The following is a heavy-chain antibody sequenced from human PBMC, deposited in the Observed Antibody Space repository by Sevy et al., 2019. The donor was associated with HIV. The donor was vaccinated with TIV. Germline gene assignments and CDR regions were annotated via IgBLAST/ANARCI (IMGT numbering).Heavy chain of an antibody. CDR2: ISYEGTVT. V-gene: IGHV3-30*19. CDR1: GFTFSSYG. CDR3: ARDGGYSIKWYPLY. Sequence: GGSLRLSCAASGFTFSSYGIHWVRQAPGKGLEWVAVISYEGTVTFYAASVEGRFTISRDNSKNMLSLQINSLKPEDTAVYYCARDGGYSIKWYPLYWGHGTLVTVSS. D-gene: IGHD1-26*01. J-gene: IGHJ4*01.